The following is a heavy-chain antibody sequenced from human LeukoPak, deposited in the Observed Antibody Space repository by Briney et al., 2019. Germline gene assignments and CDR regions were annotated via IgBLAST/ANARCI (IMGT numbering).Heavy chain of an antibody. CDR2: INHSGST. V-gene: IGHV4-34*01. Sequence: SETLSLTCAVYGGSFSGYYWSWIRQPPGKGLEWIGEINHSGSTNYNPSLKSRVTISVDTSKNQFSLKLSSVTAADTAVYYCARDGRKYYGSGNAFDIWGQGTMVTVSS. CDR1: GGSFSGYY. CDR3: ARDGRKYYGSGNAFDI. D-gene: IGHD3-10*01. J-gene: IGHJ3*02.